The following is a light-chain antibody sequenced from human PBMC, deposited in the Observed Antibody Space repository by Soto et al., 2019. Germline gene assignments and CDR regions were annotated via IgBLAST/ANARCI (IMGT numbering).Light chain of an antibody. CDR1: QSVSRY. CDR3: QQYGVSPLMFT. V-gene: IGKV3-11*01. Sequence: EIVLTQSPATLSLSPGERATLSCRASQSVSRYLAWYQQKPGQAPRLLIYDASNRATGIPARFSGSGSGTDFTLTISSLEPEDFAVYYCQQYGVSPLMFTFGQGTKVGVK. CDR2: DAS. J-gene: IGKJ2*01.